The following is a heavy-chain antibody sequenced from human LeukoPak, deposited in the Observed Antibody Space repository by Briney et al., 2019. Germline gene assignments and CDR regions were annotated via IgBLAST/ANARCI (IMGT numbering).Heavy chain of an antibody. CDR3: ADDSRQLDAFDI. CDR1: GGTFSSYA. Sequence: SVKVSCKASGGTFSSYAISWVRQAPGQGLEWMGRIIPILGIANYAQKFQGRVTITADKSTNTAYMELSSLRSEDTAVYYCADDSRQLDAFDIWGQGTMVTVSS. D-gene: IGHD3-22*01. J-gene: IGHJ3*02. CDR2: IIPILGIA. V-gene: IGHV1-69*04.